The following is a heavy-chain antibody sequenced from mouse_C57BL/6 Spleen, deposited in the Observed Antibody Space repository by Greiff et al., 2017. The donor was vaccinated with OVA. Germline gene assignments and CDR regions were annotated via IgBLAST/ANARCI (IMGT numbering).Heavy chain of an antibody. Sequence: EVQVVESGGGLVQPKGSLKLSCAASGFSFNTYAMNWVRQAPGKGLEWVARIRSKSNNYATYYADSVKDRFTISRDDSESMLYLQMNNLKTEDTAMYYCVRQIYGFDYWGQGTTLTVSS. J-gene: IGHJ2*01. CDR1: GFSFNTYA. CDR2: IRSKSNNYAT. CDR3: VRQIYGFDY. V-gene: IGHV10-1*01. D-gene: IGHD1-1*02.